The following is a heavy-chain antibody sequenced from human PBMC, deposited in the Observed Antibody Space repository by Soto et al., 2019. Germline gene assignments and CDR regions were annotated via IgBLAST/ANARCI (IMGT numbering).Heavy chain of an antibody. CDR1: GGSVSSGSYY. V-gene: IGHV4-61*01. Sequence: SETLSLTCTVSGGSVSSGSYYWSWIRQPPGKGLEWIGYFYYTGSTEYNPSLKSRVTISVDTSKNQFSLKLSSVTAADTAVYYCARDTVTTSFYYYGLDLWGQGTTVTVSS. D-gene: IGHD4-17*01. CDR2: FYYTGST. CDR3: ARDTVTTSFYYYGLDL. J-gene: IGHJ6*02.